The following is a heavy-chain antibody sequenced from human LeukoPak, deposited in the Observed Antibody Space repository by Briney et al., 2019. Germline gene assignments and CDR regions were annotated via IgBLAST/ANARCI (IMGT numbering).Heavy chain of an antibody. CDR2: IYYSGST. CDR3: ARVKWDYGSGSYRAYWFDP. J-gene: IGHJ5*02. D-gene: IGHD3-10*01. V-gene: IGHV4-30-4*01. CDR1: GGSISSGDYC. Sequence: SETLSLTCTVSGGSISSGDYCWSWIRQPPGKGLELIGYIYYSGSTYYHPSLKSRVTISVDTSKNQFSLKLSSVTAADTAVYYCARVKWDYGSGSYRAYWFDPWGQGTLVTVSS.